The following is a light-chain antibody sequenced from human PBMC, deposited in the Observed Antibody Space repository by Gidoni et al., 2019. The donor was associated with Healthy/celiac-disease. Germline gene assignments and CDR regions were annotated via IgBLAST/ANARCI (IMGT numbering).Light chain of an antibody. CDR2: GAS. CDR1: QSVSSSY. J-gene: IGKJ1*01. Sequence: GTLSCRASQSVSSSYLAWYQQKPGQAPRLLIYGASSRDTGVPDRFSGSGSGTDFTLTISRLEPEDFAVYYCQQYGSSPQTFGQGTKVEIK. CDR3: QQYGSSPQT. V-gene: IGKV3-20*01.